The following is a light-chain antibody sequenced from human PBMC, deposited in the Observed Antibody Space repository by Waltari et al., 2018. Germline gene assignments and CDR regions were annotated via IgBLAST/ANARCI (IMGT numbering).Light chain of an antibody. Sequence: DIVMTQSPLSLPVTPGEPASISCRSGQSPLHSNGYNYLDWYLQKPGQSPQLLIYLGSNRASGVPDRFSGSGSGTDFTLKISRVEAEDVGVYYCMQALQIPPTFGGGTKVEIK. CDR3: MQALQIPPT. CDR1: QSPLHSNGYNY. CDR2: LGS. J-gene: IGKJ4*01. V-gene: IGKV2-28*01.